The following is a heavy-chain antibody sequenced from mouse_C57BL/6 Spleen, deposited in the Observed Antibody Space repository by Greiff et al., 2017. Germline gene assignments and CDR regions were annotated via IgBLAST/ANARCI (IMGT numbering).Heavy chain of an antibody. CDR1: GYTFTSYW. Sequence: VQLQQPGAELVKPGASVKMSCKASGYTFTSYWITWVKQRPGQGLEWIGDIYPGSGSTNYNEKFKSKATLTVDTSSSTAYMQLSSLTSEDSAVYYCARRGTTVVAPYYYAMDYWGQGTSVTASS. CDR2: IYPGSGST. J-gene: IGHJ4*01. V-gene: IGHV1-55*01. CDR3: ARRGTTVVAPYYYAMDY. D-gene: IGHD1-1*01.